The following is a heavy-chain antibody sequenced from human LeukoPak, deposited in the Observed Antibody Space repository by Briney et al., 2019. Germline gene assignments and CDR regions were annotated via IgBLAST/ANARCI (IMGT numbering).Heavy chain of an antibody. Sequence: SETLSLTCSVSGTSLSSYYWTWIRQPPGKGLEWIGYISYSGTTNYNPSLKSRVTIFLDTSKNQFSLKVASVTAADTAVYFCARGRIVGATAYSDYWGQETLVTVSS. V-gene: IGHV4-59*01. CDR2: ISYSGTT. J-gene: IGHJ4*02. CDR3: ARGRIVGATAYSDY. D-gene: IGHD1-26*01. CDR1: GTSLSSYY.